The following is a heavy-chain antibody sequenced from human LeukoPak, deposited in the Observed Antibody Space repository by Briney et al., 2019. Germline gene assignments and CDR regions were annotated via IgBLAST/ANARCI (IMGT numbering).Heavy chain of an antibody. V-gene: IGHV3-48*02. CDR2: ISSSSSTI. CDR3: ASNRYSGSSSSFDY. D-gene: IGHD1-26*01. CDR1: GFTFSSYS. Sequence: GGSLRLSCAGSGFTFSSYSMNWVRQAPGKRLEWVSYISSSSSTIYYADSVKGRFTISRDNAKNSLYLQMNSLRDEDTAVYYCASNRYSGSSSSFDYWGQGTLVTVSS. J-gene: IGHJ4*02.